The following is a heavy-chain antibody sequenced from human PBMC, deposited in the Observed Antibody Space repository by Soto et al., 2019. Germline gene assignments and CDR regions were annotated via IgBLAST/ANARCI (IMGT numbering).Heavy chain of an antibody. V-gene: IGHV3-7*04. CDR2: IKQDGSEI. CDR1: EFTFSSRW. Sequence: GGSLRLSCAASEFTFSSRWMNWVRHVPGKGLEWVANIKQDGSEIHYVDSVKGRVTISRDNAKNSLYLQMNSLRVEDTPLYHCVRSSGWTGDFWGQGILVTVSS. J-gene: IGHJ4*02. CDR3: VRSSGWTGDF. D-gene: IGHD3-10*01.